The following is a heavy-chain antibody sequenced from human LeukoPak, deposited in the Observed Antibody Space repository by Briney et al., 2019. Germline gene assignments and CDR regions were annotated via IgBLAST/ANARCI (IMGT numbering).Heavy chain of an antibody. D-gene: IGHD1-1*01. V-gene: IGHV3-30-3*02. CDR1: GFTFSHYP. Sequence: PGGSLRLSCAASGFTFSHYPMHWVRQAPGKGLEWVAVISYAGGNEYYADSVKGRFAISRDNSDSTLFLQMNSLRTDDTSVYFCAKFAYNWNAPDGFDMWGQGTMVIVSS. CDR2: ISYAGGNE. J-gene: IGHJ3*02. CDR3: AKFAYNWNAPDGFDM.